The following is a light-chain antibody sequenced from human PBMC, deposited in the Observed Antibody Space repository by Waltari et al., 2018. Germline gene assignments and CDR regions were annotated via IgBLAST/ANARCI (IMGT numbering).Light chain of an antibody. V-gene: IGKV1-5*03. CDR3: QQYETYWT. CDR1: QTRYPW. CDR2: KAS. Sequence: DIQLTQSPSALSASVGDRVTITCRASQTRYPWLAWYQQKPGTAPKLLIYKASTLQTGVPSRFSGSGAGTEFTLTISSLQPDDFATYYCQQYETYWTFAQGTRVEIK. J-gene: IGKJ1*01.